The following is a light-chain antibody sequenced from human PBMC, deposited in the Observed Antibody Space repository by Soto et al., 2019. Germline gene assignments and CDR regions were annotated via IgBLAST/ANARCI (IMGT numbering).Light chain of an antibody. Sequence: EIVLTQSPGTLSLSPGERATLSCRASQSVTNSQLAWYQQKPGQAPRPVIYGATSRATGIPDRFSGGGSGTDFTLTISRLEPEDFAVYYCQQYGSSPRSFGQGTKVEIK. CDR2: GAT. CDR3: QQYGSSPRS. CDR1: QSVTNSQ. J-gene: IGKJ1*01. V-gene: IGKV3-20*01.